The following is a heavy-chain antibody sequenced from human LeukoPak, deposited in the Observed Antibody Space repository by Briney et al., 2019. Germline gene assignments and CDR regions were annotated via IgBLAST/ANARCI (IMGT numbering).Heavy chain of an antibody. CDR2: VYYRGTT. D-gene: IGHD3/OR15-3a*01. CDR3: ARGRSARRLDLPHLDL. J-gene: IGHJ4*02. V-gene: IGHV4-59*01. Sequence: SETLSLTCSVSGGSMSGDYWNWIRQSPGDRLEWIGYVYYRGTTNYNPSLRSRISISIDTSSNQFSLTLTSVNTVDTAIYYCARGRSARRLDLPHLDLWGRGTLVTVSS. CDR1: GGSMSGDY.